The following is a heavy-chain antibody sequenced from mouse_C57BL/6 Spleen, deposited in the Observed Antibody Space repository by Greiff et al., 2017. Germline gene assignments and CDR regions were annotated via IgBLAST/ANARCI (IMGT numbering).Heavy chain of an antibody. CDR2: ISSGSSTI. CDR1: GFTFSDYG. CDR3: AKGAVVAPRYFDV. Sequence: EVLLVESGGGLVKPGGSLKLSCAASGFTFSDYGMHWVRQAPEKGLEWVAYISSGSSTIYYADTVKGRFTISRDNAKNTLFLQMTSLESEDTDMCYCAKGAVVAPRYFDVWGTGTTVTVSS. J-gene: IGHJ1*03. D-gene: IGHD1-1*01. V-gene: IGHV5-17*01.